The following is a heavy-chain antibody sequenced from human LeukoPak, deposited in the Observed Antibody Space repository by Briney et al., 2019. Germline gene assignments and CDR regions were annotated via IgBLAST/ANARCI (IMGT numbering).Heavy chain of an antibody. CDR3: ARLPLTGFGELLPQAEYYYGMDV. CDR2: INPSGGST. D-gene: IGHD3-10*01. V-gene: IGHV1-46*01. J-gene: IGHJ6*02. Sequence: ASVKVSCKASGYAFTGYYMHWVRQAPGQGLEWMGIINPSGGSTSYAQKFQGRVTMTRDTSTSTVYMELSSLRSEDTAVYYCARLPLTGFGELLPQAEYYYGMDVWGQGTTVTVSS. CDR1: GYAFTGYY.